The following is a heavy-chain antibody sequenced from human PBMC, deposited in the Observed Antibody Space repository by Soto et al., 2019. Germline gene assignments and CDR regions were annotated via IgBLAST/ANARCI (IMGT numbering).Heavy chain of an antibody. V-gene: IGHV3-23*01. CDR2: ISGSGGST. Sequence: GGSLRLSCAASGFTFSSYAMSWVRQAPGKGLEWVSAISGSGGSTYYADSVKGRFTISRDNSKNTLYLQMNSLRAEDTAVYYCAKDNYYDSSGYYPPHVMDVWGQGTTVTVSS. D-gene: IGHD3-22*01. J-gene: IGHJ6*02. CDR1: GFTFSSYA. CDR3: AKDNYYDSSGYYPPHVMDV.